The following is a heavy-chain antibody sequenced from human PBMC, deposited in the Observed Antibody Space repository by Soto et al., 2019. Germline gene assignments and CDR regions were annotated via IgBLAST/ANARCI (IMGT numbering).Heavy chain of an antibody. CDR2: ISYDGSNK. CDR3: AREEWDLLLATPE. CDR1: GFTFSSYA. D-gene: IGHD1-26*01. J-gene: IGHJ4*02. Sequence: QVQLVESGGGVVQPGRSLRLSCAASGFTFSSYAMHWVRQAPGKGLEWVAVISYDGSNKYYADSVKGRFTISRDNSKNALYMQMNSRRAEDTAVYCCAREEWDLLLATPEWGQGTLGTVSS. V-gene: IGHV3-30-3*01.